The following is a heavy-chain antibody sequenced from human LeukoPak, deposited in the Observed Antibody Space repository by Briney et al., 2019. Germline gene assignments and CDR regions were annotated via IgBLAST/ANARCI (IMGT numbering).Heavy chain of an antibody. CDR3: ARESQGGLRYFDWHFDY. V-gene: IGHV4-4*07. CDR1: GGSISSYY. J-gene: IGHJ4*02. Sequence: SETLSLTCTASGGSISSYYWSWIRQPAGKGLEWIGRIYTSGSTNYNPSLKSRVTMSVDTSKNQFSLKLSSVTAADTAVYYCARESQGGLRYFDWHFDYWGQGTLVTVSS. CDR2: IYTSGST. D-gene: IGHD3-9*01.